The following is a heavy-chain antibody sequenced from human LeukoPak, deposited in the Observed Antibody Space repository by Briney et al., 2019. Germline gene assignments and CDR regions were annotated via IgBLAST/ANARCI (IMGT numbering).Heavy chain of an antibody. CDR1: GGSFSGYH. D-gene: IGHD1-26*01. J-gene: IGHJ5*02. CDR2: INHSGST. V-gene: IGHV4-34*01. CDR3: ARGRILGGNWFDP. Sequence: SETLSLTCAVYGGSFSGYHWSWIRQPPGKGLEWIGEINHSGSTNYNPSLKSRVTISVDPSKTQFCLKLSSVTAADTAVYYCARGRILGGNWFDPWGKGTLVTVSS.